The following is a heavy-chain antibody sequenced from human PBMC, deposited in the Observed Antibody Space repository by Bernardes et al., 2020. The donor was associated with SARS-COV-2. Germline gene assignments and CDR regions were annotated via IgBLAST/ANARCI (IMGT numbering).Heavy chain of an antibody. D-gene: IGHD3-3*01. V-gene: IGHV3-23*01. Sequence: SLRLSCAASGFTFSSYAMTWVRQAPGKGLEWVSAIVGSGGNTYYADSVKGRFAISRDNSKNTLYLQMNSLRAEDTAVYYCAKVKGYDFWSGPGDYWGQGTLVSVSS. CDR3: AKVKGYDFWSGPGDY. CDR1: GFTFSSYA. CDR2: IVGSGGNT. J-gene: IGHJ4*02.